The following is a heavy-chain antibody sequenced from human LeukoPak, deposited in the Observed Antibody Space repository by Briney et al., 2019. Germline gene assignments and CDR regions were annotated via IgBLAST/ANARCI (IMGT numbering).Heavy chain of an antibody. CDR2: INAGNGKT. Sequence: GASVKVSCKASGNTFTRYAMHWVRQAPGQRLEWMGWINAGNGKTKYSQKLQGRVTMTTDTSTSTAYMELRSLRSDDTAVYYCAGNWGPLFIAAAGTVDYWGQGTLVTVSS. CDR3: AGNWGPLFIAAAGTVDY. V-gene: IGHV1-3*01. J-gene: IGHJ4*02. D-gene: IGHD6-13*01. CDR1: GNTFTRYA.